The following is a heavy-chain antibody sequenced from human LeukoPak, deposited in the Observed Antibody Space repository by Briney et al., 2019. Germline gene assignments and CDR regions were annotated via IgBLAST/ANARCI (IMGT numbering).Heavy chain of an antibody. V-gene: IGHV1-2*02. D-gene: IGHD3-22*01. CDR2: INPNSGGT. J-gene: IGHJ4*02. CDR3: ARGYSDYYDSSGYYFLY. CDR1: GYTFTGYY. Sequence: ASVRVSCKASGYTFTGYYMHWVRQAPGQGLEWMGWINPNSGGTNYAQKFQGRVTMTRDTSISTAYMELSRLRSDDTAVYYCARGYSDYYDSSGYYFLYWGQGTLVTVSP.